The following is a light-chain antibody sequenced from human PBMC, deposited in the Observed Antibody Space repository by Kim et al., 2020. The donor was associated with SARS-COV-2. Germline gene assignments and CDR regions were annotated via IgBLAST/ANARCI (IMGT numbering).Light chain of an antibody. CDR2: QDS. V-gene: IGLV3-1*01. J-gene: IGLJ2*01. Sequence: SYELTQPPSVSVSPGQTASITCSGDKLGDKYACWYQQKPGQSPVLVIYQDSKRPSGIPERFSGSNSGNTATLTISGTQAMDEADYYCQAWDSSTVVFDGGTKVTV. CDR1: KLGDKY. CDR3: QAWDSSTVV.